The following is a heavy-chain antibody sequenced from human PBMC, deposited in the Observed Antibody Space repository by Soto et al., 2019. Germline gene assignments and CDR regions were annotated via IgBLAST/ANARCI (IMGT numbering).Heavy chain of an antibody. CDR2: VYHTGNT. CDR3: AREQYNWKL. D-gene: IGHD1-20*01. CDR1: CVSISPYY. Sequence: SETLSLTCTVSCVSISPYYWTWIRHPPGKGLEWIGYVYHTGNTYYNPSLKSRVTISLDTSKNQVSLRLKSVTAADTAVYYCAREQYNWKLWGQGTLVTVSS. V-gene: IGHV4-59*01. J-gene: IGHJ4*02.